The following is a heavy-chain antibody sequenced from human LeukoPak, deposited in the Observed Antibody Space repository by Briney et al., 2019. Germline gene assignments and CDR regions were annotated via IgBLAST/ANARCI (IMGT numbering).Heavy chain of an antibody. CDR1: GYTFTSYG. CDR2: ISAYNGNT. J-gene: IGHJ4*02. Sequence: ASVTVSCKASGYTFTSYGISWVRQAPGQGLEWMGWISAYNGNTNYAQKLQGRVTMTTDTSTSTAYVELRSLRSDDTAVYYCARDMRAYDFWSGYCTPQGVVPFDYWGQGTLVTVSS. V-gene: IGHV1-18*01. CDR3: ARDMRAYDFWSGYCTPQGVVPFDY. D-gene: IGHD3-3*01.